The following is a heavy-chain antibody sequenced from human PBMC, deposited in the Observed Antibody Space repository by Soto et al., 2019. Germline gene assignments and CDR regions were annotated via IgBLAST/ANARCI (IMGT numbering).Heavy chain of an antibody. V-gene: IGHV1-18*01. J-gene: IGHJ4*02. D-gene: IGHD1-1*01. CDR3: ARGRYGDY. CDR1: GYAFTTYG. Sequence: QVHLVQSGAEVKKPGASVKFSCQGSGYAFTTYGITWVRQAPGQGLEWMGWISAHNGNTNYAQKLQGRVTVTRDTSTSTAYMELRSLRYADTAVYYCARGRYGDYWGQGALVTVSS. CDR2: ISAHNGNT.